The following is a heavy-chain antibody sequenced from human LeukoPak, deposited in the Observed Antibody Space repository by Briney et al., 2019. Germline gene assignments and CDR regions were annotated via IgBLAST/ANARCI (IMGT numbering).Heavy chain of an antibody. J-gene: IGHJ5*02. CDR3: ARRLNKYDCFDP. D-gene: IGHD2-2*01. Sequence: SQTLSLTCATSGDSVSSNSVTWNWIRQSPSRGLEWLGRTYYRFTWYNDYAVSLRGRRTVNPDTSKIPFSLHLNSVTPEDTAVYYCARRLNKYDCFDPWGQGILVTVSS. CDR1: GDSVSSNSVT. V-gene: IGHV6-1*01. CDR2: TYYRFTWYN.